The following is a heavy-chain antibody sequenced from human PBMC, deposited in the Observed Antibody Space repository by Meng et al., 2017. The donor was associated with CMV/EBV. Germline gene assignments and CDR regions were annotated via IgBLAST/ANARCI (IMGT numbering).Heavy chain of an antibody. CDR1: GGSISSYY. D-gene: IGHD3-16*01. J-gene: IGHJ3*02. V-gene: IGHV4-59*01. CDR2: IYYSGST. CDR3: ARGGALAAFDI. Sequence: SETLSFTCTVSGGSISSYYWSWIRQPPGKGLEWIGYIYYSGSTNYNPSLKSRVTISVDTSKNQFSLKLSSVTAADTAVYYCARGGALAAFDIWGQGTMVTVSS.